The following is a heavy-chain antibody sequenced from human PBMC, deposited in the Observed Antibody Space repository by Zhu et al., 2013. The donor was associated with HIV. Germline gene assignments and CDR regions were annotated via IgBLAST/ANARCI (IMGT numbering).Heavy chain of an antibody. Sequence: QVQLLQSGVEVKKPGSFVKVSSGSSVKVSCRASGGNFNSYGISWVRRAPGQGLEWMGWIIPVFGTTNFAQKFRDRVTFSADSSTTTVYLELGKLTTDDTAVYYCARGYGGGTYYNILGSGFFHDYWGQGTLVTVSS. CDR2: IIPVFGTT. CDR1: GGNFNSYG. D-gene: IGHD3-10*01. J-gene: IGHJ4*02. CDR3: ARGYGGGTYYNILGSGFFHDY. V-gene: IGHV1-69*01.